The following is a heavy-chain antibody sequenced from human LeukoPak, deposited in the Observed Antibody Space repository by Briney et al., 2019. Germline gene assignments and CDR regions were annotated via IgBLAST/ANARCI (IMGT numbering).Heavy chain of an antibody. Sequence: SQTLSLTCTVSGGSISSGGYYWSWIRQHPGKGLEWIGYIYYSGSTYYNPSLKSRVTISVDTSKNQFSLKLSSVTAAGTAVYYCARGPYDILTGSNWFDPWGQGTLVTVSS. CDR3: ARGPYDILTGSNWFDP. D-gene: IGHD3-9*01. CDR2: IYYSGST. J-gene: IGHJ5*02. V-gene: IGHV4-31*03. CDR1: GGSISSGGYY.